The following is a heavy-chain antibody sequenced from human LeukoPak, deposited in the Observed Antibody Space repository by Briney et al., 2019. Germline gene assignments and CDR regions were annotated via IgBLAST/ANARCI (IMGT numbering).Heavy chain of an antibody. J-gene: IGHJ5*02. CDR3: ARWVATGGWFDP. V-gene: IGHV3-74*01. CDR1: GFTFSSCW. CDR2: INSDGYSI. D-gene: IGHD4-11*01. Sequence: GGSLRLSCVASGFTFSSCWVHWVRQAPGKGLVWVSRINSDGYSISYADSVKGRITISRDNAKNTLYLQMDSLRAEDTAVYYCARWVATGGWFDPWGQGTLVTVSS.